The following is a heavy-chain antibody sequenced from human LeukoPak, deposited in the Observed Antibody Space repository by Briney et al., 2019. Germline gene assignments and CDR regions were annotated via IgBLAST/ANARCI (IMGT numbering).Heavy chain of an antibody. CDR1: GFTFSSYA. D-gene: IGHD3-10*01. Sequence: PGRSLRLSCAASGFTFSSYAMHWVRQAPGKGLEWVAVISYDGSNKYYADSVKGRFTISRDNSKNTLYLQMNSLRAEDTAVYYCAKDRSGSPPLYMDVWGKGTTVTVSS. V-gene: IGHV3-30*04. CDR2: ISYDGSNK. CDR3: AKDRSGSPPLYMDV. J-gene: IGHJ6*03.